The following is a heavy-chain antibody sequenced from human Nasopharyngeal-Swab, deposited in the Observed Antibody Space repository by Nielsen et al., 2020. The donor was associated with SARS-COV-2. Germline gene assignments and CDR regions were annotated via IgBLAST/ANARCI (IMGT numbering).Heavy chain of an antibody. CDR2: IYWDDDK. J-gene: IGHJ4*02. V-gene: IGHV2-5*02. Sequence: SGSTLVKPTQTLTLTCTFSGFSLSTCGVGVGWIRQPPGKALEWLALIYWDDDKRYSPSLKSRLTITKDTSKNQVVLTMTNMDPVDTATYYCAHRRGGAMAQKPFDYWGQGTLVTVSS. CDR1: GFSLSTCGVG. CDR3: AHRRGGAMAQKPFDY. D-gene: IGHD5-18*01.